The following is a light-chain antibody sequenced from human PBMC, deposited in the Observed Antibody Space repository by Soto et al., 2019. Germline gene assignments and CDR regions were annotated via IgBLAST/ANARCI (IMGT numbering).Light chain of an antibody. Sequence: QSVLTQPPLVSGAPGQRVTISCTGSSSNIGAGHDVHWYQQLPGTAPKLLIYGNGNRPSGVPDRFSGSKSGTSASLAITGLQADDEADYYCQSYDSSLSGSEVFGTGTKVTVL. CDR1: SSNIGAGHD. CDR3: QSYDSSLSGSEV. J-gene: IGLJ1*01. V-gene: IGLV1-40*01. CDR2: GNG.